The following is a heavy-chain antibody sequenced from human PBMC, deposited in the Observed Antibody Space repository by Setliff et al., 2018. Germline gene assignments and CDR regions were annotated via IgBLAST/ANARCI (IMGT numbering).Heavy chain of an antibody. Sequence: SETLSLTCTVSGGSMGSYYWTWIRQSAGKGLEWIGYIYYSGSTDSPPSLKSRVTISIDTSKNQFSLKLNSVTAADMAVYYCAREQWLDPPGYYYMDVWAKGTTVTVSS. CDR1: GGSMGSYY. V-gene: IGHV4-59*12. J-gene: IGHJ6*03. CDR2: IYYSGST. D-gene: IGHD6-19*01. CDR3: AREQWLDPPGYYYMDV.